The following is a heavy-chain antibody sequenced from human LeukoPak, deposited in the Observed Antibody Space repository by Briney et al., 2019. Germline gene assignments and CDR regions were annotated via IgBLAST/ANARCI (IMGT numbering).Heavy chain of an antibody. D-gene: IGHD3-9*01. J-gene: IGHJ4*02. Sequence: GGSLRLSCAASGFTFSSYAMSWVRQAPGKGLEWVSAISGSGGSTYYADSVKGRFTISRDNSKNTLYLQMNSLRAEDTAVYYCAKHYDILTGYYKEFDYWGQGTLVPVSS. V-gene: IGHV3-23*01. CDR2: ISGSGGST. CDR3: AKHYDILTGYYKEFDY. CDR1: GFTFSSYA.